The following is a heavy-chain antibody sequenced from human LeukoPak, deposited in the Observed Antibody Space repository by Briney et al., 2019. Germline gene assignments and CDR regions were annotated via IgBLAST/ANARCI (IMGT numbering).Heavy chain of an antibody. CDR3: ARDGGWYYFDY. Sequence: VASVKVSCKASGGTFSSYAISWVRQAPGQGLEWMGGIIPIFGTANYAQKFQGRVTITTDESTSTAYMELSSLRSEDTAVYYCARDGGWYYFDYWGQGTLVTVSS. CDR2: IIPIFGTA. V-gene: IGHV1-69*05. J-gene: IGHJ4*02. D-gene: IGHD6-19*01. CDR1: GGTFSSYA.